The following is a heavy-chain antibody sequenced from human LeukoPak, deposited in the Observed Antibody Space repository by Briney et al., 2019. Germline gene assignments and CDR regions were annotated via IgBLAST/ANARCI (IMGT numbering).Heavy chain of an antibody. CDR3: ARDLTFDCGGNLFDY. J-gene: IGHJ4*02. CDR1: GYTFTIYG. CDR2: ISSYNGNT. D-gene: IGHD4-23*01. V-gene: IGHV1-18*01. Sequence: ASVKVSCKASGYTFTIYGISWVRQAPGQGLEWMGWISSYNGNTNYAQKLQGRVTMTTDTSTSTAYMEWRSLRSDDTAVYYCARDLTFDCGGNLFDYWGQGTLVTVSS.